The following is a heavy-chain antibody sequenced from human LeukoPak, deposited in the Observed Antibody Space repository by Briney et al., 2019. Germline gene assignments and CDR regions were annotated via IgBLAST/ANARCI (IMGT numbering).Heavy chain of an antibody. J-gene: IGHJ4*02. CDR2: ISSSSSYI. CDR1: GFTFSSYS. V-gene: IGHV3-21*01. D-gene: IGHD6-19*01. CDR3: ARVKTVAGIDY. Sequence: GGSLRLSCAASGFTFSSYSMNWVRQAPGKGLEWVSSISSSSSYIYYADSVKGRFTISRGNAKNSLYLQMNSLRAEDTAVYYCARVKTVAGIDYWGQGTLVTVSS.